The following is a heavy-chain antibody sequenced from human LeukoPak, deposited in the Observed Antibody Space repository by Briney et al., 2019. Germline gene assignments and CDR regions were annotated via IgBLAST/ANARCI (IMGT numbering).Heavy chain of an antibody. CDR1: GGSISSSSYY. J-gene: IGHJ4*02. V-gene: IGHV4-39*07. CDR3: AGYSSGWYQYFDY. D-gene: IGHD6-19*01. CDR2: IYYSGST. Sequence: KPSETLSLTCTVSGGSISSSSYYWGWIRQPPGKGLEWIGSIYYSGSTYYNPSLKSRVTISVDTSKNQFSLKLTSVTAADTAVYYCAGYSSGWYQYFDYWGQGTLVTVSS.